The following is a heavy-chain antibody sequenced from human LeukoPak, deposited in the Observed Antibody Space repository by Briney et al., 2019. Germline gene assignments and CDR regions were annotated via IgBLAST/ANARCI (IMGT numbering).Heavy chain of an antibody. CDR2: ISYDGSNK. J-gene: IGHJ6*03. D-gene: IGHD2-2*01. CDR3: APRTPILVVPAAIEPQGIAARGGGYYYMDV. CDR1: GFTFSSYG. Sequence: GGSLRLSCAASGFTFSSYGMHWVRQAPGKGLEWVAVISYDGSNKYYADSVKGRFTISRDNSKNTLYLQMNSLRAEDTAVYYCAPRTPILVVPAAIEPQGIAARGGGYYYMDVWGKGTTVTVSS. V-gene: IGHV3-30*03.